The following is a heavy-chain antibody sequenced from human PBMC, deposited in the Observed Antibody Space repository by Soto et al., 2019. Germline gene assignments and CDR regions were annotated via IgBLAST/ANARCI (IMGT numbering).Heavy chain of an antibody. D-gene: IGHD2-15*01. V-gene: IGHV4-59*01. CDR2: ISYSGST. CDR1: GASITTYY. J-gene: IGHJ5*02. Sequence: LSLTCTASGASITTYYWSWIRQPPGKGLEWIGYISYSGSTDYNPSLKSRVTISFDASKNQISLQVRSATAADAAVYYCARDLKEYCSDGKCNWFDPWGQGTLVTVSS. CDR3: ARDLKEYCSDGKCNWFDP.